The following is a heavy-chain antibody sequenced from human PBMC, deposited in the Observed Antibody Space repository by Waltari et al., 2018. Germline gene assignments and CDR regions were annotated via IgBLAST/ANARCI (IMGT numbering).Heavy chain of an antibody. D-gene: IGHD2-15*01. Sequence: QVQLVQSGAEVKKPGSSVKVSCTASGGTFSSYAISWVRQAPGQGLEWMGGIIPIFGTANYAQKFQGRVTITADESTSTAYMELSSLRSEDTAVYYCVRTDCSGGSCYPRGQDYWGQGTLVTVSS. CDR1: GGTFSSYA. J-gene: IGHJ4*02. CDR2: IIPIFGTA. V-gene: IGHV1-69*01. CDR3: VRTDCSGGSCYPRGQDY.